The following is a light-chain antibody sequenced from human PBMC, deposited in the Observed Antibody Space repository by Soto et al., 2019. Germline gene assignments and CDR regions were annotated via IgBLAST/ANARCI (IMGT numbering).Light chain of an antibody. CDR1: RSNIGAGYE. CDR2: ENN. CDR3: QSYDRSLSGYV. J-gene: IGLJ1*01. V-gene: IGLV1-40*01. Sequence: QPVLTQPPSVSEAPGQRVTISCTGSRSNIGAGYEAHWYQQVPGTAPKLLIYENNNRPSGVPDRFSGSKSGTSASLAITGLQAEDEAEYYCQSYDRSLSGYVFGTGTKLTVL.